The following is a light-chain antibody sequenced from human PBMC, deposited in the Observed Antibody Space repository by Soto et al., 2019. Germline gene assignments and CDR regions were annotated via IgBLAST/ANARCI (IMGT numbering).Light chain of an antibody. CDR1: QSVRSN. CDR2: DVS. CDR3: QHYNSWPLT. J-gene: IGKJ4*01. V-gene: IGKV3-15*01. Sequence: EVVMTQSPATLSVSPGERATLSCRASQSVRSNLAWYQQEPGQAPRLLIYDVSTRATGIPARFSGSGSDTEVTLTISSLQSEDFAVYYCQHYNSWPLTFGGGTKVDI.